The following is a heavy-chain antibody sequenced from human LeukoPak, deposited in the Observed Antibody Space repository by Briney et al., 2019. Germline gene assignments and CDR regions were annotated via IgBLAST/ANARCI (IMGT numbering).Heavy chain of an antibody. CDR1: GYTFTSYY. CDR3: ARDRAQLWSFDY. Sequence: GASVKVSCKASGYTFTSYYVHWVRQAPGQGLEWMGIINPSGGSTSYAQKFQGRVTMTRDTSTSTVYMELSSLRSEDTAVYYCARDRAQLWSFDYWGQGTLVTVSS. CDR2: INPSGGST. D-gene: IGHD5-18*01. V-gene: IGHV1-46*01. J-gene: IGHJ4*02.